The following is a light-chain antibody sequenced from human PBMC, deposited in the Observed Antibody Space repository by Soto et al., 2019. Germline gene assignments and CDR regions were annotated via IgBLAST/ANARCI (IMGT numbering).Light chain of an antibody. CDR3: SSYAGSDYVVL. Sequence: QSALTQPPSASGSPGQSVTISCTGTSSDVGGYNYVSWYQQHPGKAPKLMIYEVNKRPSGVPDRFSGSKSGNTASLTVSGLQAEDEADYYCSSYAGSDYVVLFGGGTKLTVL. J-gene: IGLJ2*01. V-gene: IGLV2-8*01. CDR1: SSDVGGYNY. CDR2: EVN.